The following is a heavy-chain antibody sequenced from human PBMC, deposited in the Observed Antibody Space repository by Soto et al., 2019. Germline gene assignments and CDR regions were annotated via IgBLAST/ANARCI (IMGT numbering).Heavy chain of an antibody. Sequence: GGPLRLSCAASGFTFSSYAVHWVRKAQGKELEWVAVISYDGSNKYYADSVKGRFTISRDNSKNTLYLQMNSLRAEDTAVYYCARGYFDPPRGYSCMDVWGKGTTVTVPS. V-gene: IGHV3-30-3*01. J-gene: IGHJ6*03. CDR3: ARGYFDPPRGYSCMDV. CDR1: GFTFSSYA. CDR2: ISYDGSNK. D-gene: IGHD3-9*01.